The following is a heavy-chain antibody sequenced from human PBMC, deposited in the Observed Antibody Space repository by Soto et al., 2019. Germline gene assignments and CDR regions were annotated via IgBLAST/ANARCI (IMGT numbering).Heavy chain of an antibody. V-gene: IGHV4-30-4*01. D-gene: IGHD3-9*01. CDR3: ARATYLTGYYLNWFDP. J-gene: IGHJ5*02. CDR2: IYYSGST. CDR1: GGSISSGDYY. Sequence: SETLSLTCTVSGGSISSGDYYWSWIRQPPGKGLEWIGYIYYSGSTYYNPSLKSRVTISVDTSKNQFSLKLSSVTAADTAVYYCARATYLTGYYLNWFDPWGQGTLVTVSS.